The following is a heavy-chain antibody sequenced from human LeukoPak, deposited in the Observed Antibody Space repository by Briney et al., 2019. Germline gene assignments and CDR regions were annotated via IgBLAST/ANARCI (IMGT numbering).Heavy chain of an antibody. J-gene: IGHJ4*02. V-gene: IGHV3-7*04. CDR1: GFTFSSYT. D-gene: IGHD3-10*01. CDR2: INQDGSEK. Sequence: GGSLRLSCAASGFTFSSYTMNWVRQAPGKGLEWVANINQDGSEKYYVDSMKGRFTISRDNAKNSLYLQMNSLRAEDTAVYYCARGYGSGNYYFDYWGQGTLVSVSS. CDR3: ARGYGSGNYYFDY.